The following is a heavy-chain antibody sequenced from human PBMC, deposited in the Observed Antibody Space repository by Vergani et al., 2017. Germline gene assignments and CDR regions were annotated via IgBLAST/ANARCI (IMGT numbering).Heavy chain of an antibody. V-gene: IGHV1-46*03. J-gene: IGHJ4*02. Sequence: QVQVVQSGAEVKKSGASVKVSCKTSGYTFSNYYMHWVRHAPGQGLEWMGIINPSGGQTNYAQKFQGRVTMTRDTSTSTVYMELSSLRSEDTAIYYCARGDYGILTGYRYWGQGTLVTVSA. CDR1: GYTFSNYY. CDR2: INPSGGQT. CDR3: ARGDYGILTGYRY. D-gene: IGHD3-9*01.